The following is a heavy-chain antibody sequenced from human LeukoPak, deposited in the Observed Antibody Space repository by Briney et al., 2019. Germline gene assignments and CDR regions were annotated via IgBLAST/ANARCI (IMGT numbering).Heavy chain of an antibody. Sequence: GRSLRLSCAASGFTFSSYGMHWVRQAPGKGLEWVAVIWYDGSNKYYADSVMGRFTISRDNSKNTLYLQMNSLRAEDTAVYYCARDRGIVGATMVPGHWGQGTMVTVSS. CDR1: GFTFSSYG. V-gene: IGHV3-33*01. J-gene: IGHJ3*01. CDR2: IWYDGSNK. D-gene: IGHD1-26*01. CDR3: ARDRGIVGATMVPGH.